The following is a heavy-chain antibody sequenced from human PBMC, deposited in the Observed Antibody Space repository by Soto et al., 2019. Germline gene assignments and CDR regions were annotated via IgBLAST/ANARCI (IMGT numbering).Heavy chain of an antibody. J-gene: IGHJ4*02. CDR2: ITSKAYGGTT. Sequence: GGSLRLSCTASGFTSGDYAMSWFRQAPGKGLEWVGFITSKAYGGTTGYAASVKGRFTISRDDFKSIAYLQMNSLRPEDTAVYYCGRLGRDLVTVPFDYWGQGTLVTVSS. CDR3: GRLGRDLVTVPFDY. D-gene: IGHD3-9*01. CDR1: GFTSGDYA. V-gene: IGHV3-49*03.